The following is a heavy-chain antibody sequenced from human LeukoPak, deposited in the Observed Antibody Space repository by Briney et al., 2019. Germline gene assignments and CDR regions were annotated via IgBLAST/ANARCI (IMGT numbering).Heavy chain of an antibody. D-gene: IGHD4-11*01. CDR1: GGSISSSNW. V-gene: IGHV4-4*02. CDR3: ASAVRVGNAFDI. Sequence: SETLSLTCAVSGGSISSSNWWSWVRQPPGKGLEWIGYIYHSGSTYYNPSLKSRVTISVDRSKNQFSLKLSSVTAADTAVYYCASAVRVGNAFDIWGQGTMVTVSS. J-gene: IGHJ3*02. CDR2: IYHSGST.